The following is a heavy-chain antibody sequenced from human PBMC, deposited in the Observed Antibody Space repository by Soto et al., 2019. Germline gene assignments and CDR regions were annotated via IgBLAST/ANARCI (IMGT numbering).Heavy chain of an antibody. CDR3: ARDRLYDSTTYYYNDGMDV. CDR1: GFTFSSYA. D-gene: IGHD3-22*01. Sequence: QVQLVESGGGVVQPGRSLRLSCAASGFTFSSYAMHWVRQAPGKGLEWVAVISYDGSNKYYADSVKGRFTISRDNSKNPLYLLMNSLRAEDTAVYYCARDRLYDSTTYYYNDGMDVWAQVTTVTVSS. V-gene: IGHV3-30*14. J-gene: IGHJ6*02. CDR2: ISYDGSNK.